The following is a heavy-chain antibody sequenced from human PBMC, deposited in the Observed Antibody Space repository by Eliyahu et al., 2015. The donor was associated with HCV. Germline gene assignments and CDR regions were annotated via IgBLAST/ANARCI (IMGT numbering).Heavy chain of an antibody. CDR2: ISGSGGTT. V-gene: IGHV3-23*01. D-gene: IGHD6-19*01. J-gene: IGHJ4*02. Sequence: EVQLLESGGDLVQPGGSLRLSCVGSGSPLGSDAMSWVRRAPGKGLEWVSAISGSGGTTYYADSVKGRFTISRDNSKNTVFLQMSSLRADDTALYYCAIGAYSSGVIYWGQGTLVTVSS. CDR1: GSPLGSDA. CDR3: AIGAYSSGVIY.